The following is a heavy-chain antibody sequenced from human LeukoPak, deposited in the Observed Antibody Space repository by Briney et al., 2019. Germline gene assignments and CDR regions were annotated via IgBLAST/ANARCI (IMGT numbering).Heavy chain of an antibody. CDR1: GDSINSYY. Sequence: SETLSLTCTVSGDSINSYYWCWIRQPAGKGLEWIGRIHSSGSTNYNPSLKSQVTMSVDTSKNQFSLKLTSVTAADTAVYFCARGRRRGISCRGSSCYEGDWFDPWGQGILVTVSS. V-gene: IGHV4-4*07. J-gene: IGHJ5*02. CDR3: ARGRRRGISCRGSSCYEGDWFDP. CDR2: IHSSGST. D-gene: IGHD2-2*01.